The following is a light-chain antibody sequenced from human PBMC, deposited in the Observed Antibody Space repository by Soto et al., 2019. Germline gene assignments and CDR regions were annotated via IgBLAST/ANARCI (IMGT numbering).Light chain of an antibody. CDR1: QSIFNY. J-gene: IGKJ1*01. Sequence: DIQMTQSPSSLSASVGDRVTITCRARQSIFNYLNWYQQKPGKAPKLLIYAVSSLHTGVPSRFSGTGSGTDFTLTISSLQPEDFATYFCQQTYITPWTFGHGTKVAIK. V-gene: IGKV1-39*01. CDR3: QQTYITPWT. CDR2: AVS.